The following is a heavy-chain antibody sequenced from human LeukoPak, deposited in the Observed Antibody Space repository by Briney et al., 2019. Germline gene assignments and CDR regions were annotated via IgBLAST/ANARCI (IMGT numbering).Heavy chain of an antibody. CDR2: IYYSGST. D-gene: IGHD3-22*01. CDR3: ARDVTSPGSYDSSGYNAFDI. Sequence: PSETLSLTCTVSGGSLSSSSYYWGWLRQPPGKGLEWIGSIYYSGSTYYNPSLKSRVTISVDTSKNQFSLKLSSVTAADTAVYYCARDVTSPGSYDSSGYNAFDIWGQGTMVTVSS. V-gene: IGHV4-39*07. J-gene: IGHJ3*02. CDR1: GGSLSSSSYY.